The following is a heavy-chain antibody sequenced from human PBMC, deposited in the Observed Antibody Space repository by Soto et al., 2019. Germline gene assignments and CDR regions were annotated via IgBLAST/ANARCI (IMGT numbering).Heavy chain of an antibody. CDR3: AGGTRDPEYFYGMDV. J-gene: IGHJ6*02. V-gene: IGHV1-69*13. D-gene: IGHD3-9*01. CDR2: FIPMFGAA. CDR1: GGTFSNYA. Sequence: SVKVSCKASGGTFSNYAFSWVRQAPGQGLEWMGGFIPMFGAATYAQKFQGRVTITADESTSTAYMELRSLRSDDTAVYYCAGGTRDPEYFYGMDVWGQGTTVTVSS.